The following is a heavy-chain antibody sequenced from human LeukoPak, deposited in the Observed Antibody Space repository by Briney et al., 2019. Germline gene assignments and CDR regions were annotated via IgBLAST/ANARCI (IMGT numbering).Heavy chain of an antibody. Sequence: PSETLSLTCTVSGGSISSYYWSWIRQPPGKGLEWIGYIYYSGSTNYNPSLKSRVTISVDTSKNQFSLKLSSVTAADTAVYYCARLDTAMVHFDYWGQGTLVTVSS. V-gene: IGHV4-59*01. CDR2: IYYSGST. CDR1: GGSISSYY. J-gene: IGHJ4*02. CDR3: ARLDTAMVHFDY. D-gene: IGHD5-18*01.